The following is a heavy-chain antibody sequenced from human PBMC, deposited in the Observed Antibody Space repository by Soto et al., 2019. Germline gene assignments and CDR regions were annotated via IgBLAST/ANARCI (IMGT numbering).Heavy chain of an antibody. CDR1: GYTFTSYA. CDR3: AIAVAGRGRSWGYYYGMDV. D-gene: IGHD6-19*01. V-gene: IGHV1-3*01. CDR2: INAGNGNT. Sequence: ASVKVSCKASGYTFTSYAMHWVRQAPGQMLEWMGWINAGNGNTKYSQKFQGRVTITRDTSASTAYMELSSLRSEDTAVYYCAIAVAGRGRSWGYYYGMDVWGQGTKVTVSS. J-gene: IGHJ6*02.